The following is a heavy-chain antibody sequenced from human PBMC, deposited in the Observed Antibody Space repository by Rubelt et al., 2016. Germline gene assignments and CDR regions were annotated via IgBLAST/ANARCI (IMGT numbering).Heavy chain of an antibody. CDR3: ARVGGYSYGQGWFDP. CDR2: IYYTGST. D-gene: IGHD5-18*01. J-gene: IGHJ5*02. V-gene: IGHV4-39*07. Sequence: QLQLQESGPGLVKPSETLSLTCIVSAGSIRSTSHYWGWIRQPPGKGLEWIGSIYYTGSTYYNPSLKSRVTISIDTPHNQFSLMLRSVTAVGTAVYYWARVGGYSYGQGWFDPWGQGTLVTVSS. CDR1: AGSIRSTSHY.